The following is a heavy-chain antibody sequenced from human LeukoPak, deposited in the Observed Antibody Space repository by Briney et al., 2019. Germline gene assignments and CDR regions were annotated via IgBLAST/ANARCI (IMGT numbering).Heavy chain of an antibody. CDR3: ARQMRSVDP. CDR1: GGSISSGTYY. Sequence: SETLSLTCTVSGGSISSGTYYWSWIRQPAGKGLEWIGRIYTSGNINYNPSLKSRVTISVDTSKNQFSLKLSSVTAADTAVYYCARQMRSVDPWGQGTLVTVSS. V-gene: IGHV4-61*02. J-gene: IGHJ5*02. CDR2: IYTSGNI.